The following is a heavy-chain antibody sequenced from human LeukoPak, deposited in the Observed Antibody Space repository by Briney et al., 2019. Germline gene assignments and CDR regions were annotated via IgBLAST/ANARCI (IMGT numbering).Heavy chain of an antibody. J-gene: IGHJ5*02. Sequence: ASVKVSCKASGYTFTGYYMHWVRQAPGQGLEWMGWINPNSGGTNYVQKFQGRVTMTRDTSISTAYMELSRLRSDDTAVYYCAREGPSDWFDPWGQGTLVTVSS. D-gene: IGHD6-6*01. CDR1: GYTFTGYY. CDR3: AREGPSDWFDP. CDR2: INPNSGGT. V-gene: IGHV1-2*02.